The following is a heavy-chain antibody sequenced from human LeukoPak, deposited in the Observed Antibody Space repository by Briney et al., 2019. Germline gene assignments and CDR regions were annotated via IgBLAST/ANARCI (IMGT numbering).Heavy chain of an antibody. J-gene: IGHJ4*02. CDR3: ARGYTSRFDY. CDR1: GFTFNNSA. Sequence: GGSLRLSCAASGFTFNNSAMSWVRQAPGKGLEWVSGISGSGGSANYADSVKGRFTISRDNSKNTLSLQMNSLRAEDTALYYCARGYTSRFDYWGQGTLVTVSS. D-gene: IGHD6-13*01. V-gene: IGHV3-23*01. CDR2: ISGSGGSA.